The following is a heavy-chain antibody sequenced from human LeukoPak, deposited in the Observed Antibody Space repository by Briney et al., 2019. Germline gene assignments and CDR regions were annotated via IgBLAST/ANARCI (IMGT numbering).Heavy chain of an antibody. D-gene: IGHD2-2*01. CDR3: VSFYETY. J-gene: IGHJ4*02. CDR1: GNYW. CDR2: INSDGSWT. Sequence: SGGPLRLSCAASGNYWMHWVRQAPGKGLVWVSHINSDGSWTSYAASVKGRFTISKDNAKNTVYLQMNNLRAEDTAVYYCVSFYETYWGRGTLVTVSS. V-gene: IGHV3-74*01.